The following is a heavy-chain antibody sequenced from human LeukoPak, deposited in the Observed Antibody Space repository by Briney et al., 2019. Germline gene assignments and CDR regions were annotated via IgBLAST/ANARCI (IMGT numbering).Heavy chain of an antibody. J-gene: IGHJ6*02. D-gene: IGHD2-2*01. CDR1: GFSLSGCA. CDR2: ISYDGSNK. V-gene: IGHV3-30-3*01. Sequence: GGSLRLSRADSGFSLSGCAMYSGRQAPGKGLEWVAVISYDGSNKYYADSVKGRFTISRDNSKNTLYLQMNSLRAEDTAVYYCARDPGSSSAMLYGMDVWGQGTTVTVSS. CDR3: ARDPGSSSAMLYGMDV.